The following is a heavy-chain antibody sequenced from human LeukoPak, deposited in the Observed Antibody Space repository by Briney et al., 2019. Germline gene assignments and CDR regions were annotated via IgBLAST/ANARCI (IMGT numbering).Heavy chain of an antibody. CDR1: GYTFTSYW. Sequence: GESLKISCKGSGYTFTSYWIGWVRQMPGKGLDWMGIIDPRDSDTRYSPSFQGQVTISVDKSINTAYLQWSRLKASDTAIYYCARTLNHDTFDVWGQGTLVTVSS. CDR3: ARTLNHDTFDV. V-gene: IGHV5-51*01. J-gene: IGHJ3*01. CDR2: IDPRDSDT.